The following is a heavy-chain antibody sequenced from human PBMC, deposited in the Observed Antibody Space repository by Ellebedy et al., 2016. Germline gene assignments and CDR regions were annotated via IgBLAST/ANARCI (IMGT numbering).Heavy chain of an antibody. D-gene: IGHD1-14*01. CDR3: ARGNTIPGPEPLDY. J-gene: IGHJ4*02. Sequence: GGSLRLSCAASGFIVSSNYMSWVRQAPGKGLEWVSVIYAGGSTFYADSVKGRFTISRDNSKNTLYLQMNSLRAEDTAVYYCARGNTIPGPEPLDYWGQGTLVTVSS. CDR2: IYAGGST. CDR1: GFIVSSNY. V-gene: IGHV3-66*01.